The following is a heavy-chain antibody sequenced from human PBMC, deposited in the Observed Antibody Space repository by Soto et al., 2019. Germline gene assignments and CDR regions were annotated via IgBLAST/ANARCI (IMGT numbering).Heavy chain of an antibody. D-gene: IGHD2-21*01. V-gene: IGHV4-34*01. CDR3: ARGRGEFAA. CDR1: GASLSDNY. Sequence: SETLSLTCAVYGASLSDNYCNWLRQPPGKGLEWIGEINHSGNTNYNPPLRSRVTISIDTSKNQLSLNLRSVSAADTAVYYCARGRGEFAAWGQGSPVTVSS. CDR2: INHSGNT. J-gene: IGHJ5*02.